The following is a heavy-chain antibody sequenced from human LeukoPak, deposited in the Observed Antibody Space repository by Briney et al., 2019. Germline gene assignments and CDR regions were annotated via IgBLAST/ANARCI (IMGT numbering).Heavy chain of an antibody. Sequence: GGSLRLSCAASAFTFSTYWMSWVRQAPGKGLEWVANIRPDGSEGYYVDSMKGRFTISRDNAKNSLYLQINSLRVEDTAVYYCARGSAWDLDYWGQGTLVTVSS. CDR1: AFTFSTYW. CDR2: IRPDGSEG. CDR3: ARGSAWDLDY. D-gene: IGHD3-3*01. J-gene: IGHJ4*01. V-gene: IGHV3-7*03.